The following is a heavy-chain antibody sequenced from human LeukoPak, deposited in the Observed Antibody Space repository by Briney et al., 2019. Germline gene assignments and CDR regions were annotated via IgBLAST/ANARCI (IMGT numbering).Heavy chain of an antibody. V-gene: IGHV4-59*12. Sequence: SETLSLTCTVSGGSISSYYWSWIRQPPGKGLEWIGYIYYSGSTNYNPSLKSRVTMSVDTSKNQFSLKLSSVTAADTAVYYCVSLGCNTTSCVVDPWGQGTLVTVSS. CDR1: GGSISSYY. J-gene: IGHJ5*02. D-gene: IGHD2-2*01. CDR2: IYYSGST. CDR3: VSLGCNTTSCVVDP.